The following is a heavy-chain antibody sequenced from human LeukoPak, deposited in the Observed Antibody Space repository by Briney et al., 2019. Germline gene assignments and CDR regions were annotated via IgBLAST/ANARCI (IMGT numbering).Heavy chain of an antibody. J-gene: IGHJ4*02. D-gene: IGHD6-19*01. CDR2: ISYDGSDK. V-gene: IGHV3-30*04. Sequence: GGSLRLSCAASGFTFSSYTMHWVRQAPGKGLEWVAVISYDGSDKYYADSVKGRFTISRDNSKNTLYLQMNSLRAEDTAVYYCARDQWLVRGYYFDYWGQGTLVTVSS. CDR1: GFTFSSYT. CDR3: ARDQWLVRGYYFDY.